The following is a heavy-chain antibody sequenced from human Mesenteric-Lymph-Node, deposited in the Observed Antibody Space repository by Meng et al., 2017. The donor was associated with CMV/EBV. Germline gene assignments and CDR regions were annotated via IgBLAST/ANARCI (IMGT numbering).Heavy chain of an antibody. CDR2: IKQDGSEK. CDR3: ARDGYYDFWSGYYTEYYYYGMDV. Sequence: GESLKISCVVSGFTFSDYAMHWVRQAPGKGLEWVANIKQDGSEKYYVDSLKGRFAISRDNAENSLYLQMNSLRAEDTAVYYCARDGYYDFWSGYYTEYYYYGMDVWGQGTTVTVSS. J-gene: IGHJ6*02. CDR1: GFTFSDYA. V-gene: IGHV3-7*01. D-gene: IGHD3-3*01.